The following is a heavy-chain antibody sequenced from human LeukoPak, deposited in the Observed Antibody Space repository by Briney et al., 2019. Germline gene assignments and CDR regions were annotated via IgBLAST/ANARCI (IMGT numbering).Heavy chain of an antibody. V-gene: IGHV3-64*01. CDR3: ARDRPGDV. J-gene: IGHJ6*02. CDR1: GFTFSSYE. CDR2: ISSNGDST. Sequence: GGSLRLSCAASGFTFSSYEMHWVRQAPGKGLEYVSAISSNGDSTYYANFVKGRFIISRENSKNTLYLQMGSLRPEDMAVYYCARDRPGDVWGEGTTVTVSS.